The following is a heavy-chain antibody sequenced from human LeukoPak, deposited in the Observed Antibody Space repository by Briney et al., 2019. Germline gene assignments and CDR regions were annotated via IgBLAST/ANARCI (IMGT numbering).Heavy chain of an antibody. CDR2: IYYSGST. J-gene: IGHJ4*02. D-gene: IGHD6-19*01. V-gene: IGHV4-61*01. CDR1: GGSLSSGSYY. Sequence: SETLSLTCTVSGGSLSSGSYYWSWIRQPPGKGLEWIGYIYYSGSTNYNPSLKSRVTISVDTSKNQFSLKLSSVTAADTAVYYCARGQWSLYYFDYWGQGTLVTVSS. CDR3: ARGQWSLYYFDY.